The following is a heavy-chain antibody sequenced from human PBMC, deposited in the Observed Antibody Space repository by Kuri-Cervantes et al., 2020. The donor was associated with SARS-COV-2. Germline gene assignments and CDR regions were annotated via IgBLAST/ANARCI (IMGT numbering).Heavy chain of an antibody. D-gene: IGHD2-15*01. J-gene: IGHJ4*02. CDR3: AKVSDCSGGSCYAFDY. Sequence: GESLKISCAASGFTFSSYGMHWVRQAPGKGLEWVAVIWYDGSNKYYADSVKGRFTISRDNSKNTLYLQMNGLRAEDTAVYYCAKVSDCSGGSCYAFDYWGQGTLVTVSS. V-gene: IGHV3-33*06. CDR1: GFTFSSYG. CDR2: IWYDGSNK.